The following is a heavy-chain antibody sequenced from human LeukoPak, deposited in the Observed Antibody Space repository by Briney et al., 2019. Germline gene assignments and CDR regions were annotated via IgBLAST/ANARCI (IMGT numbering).Heavy chain of an antibody. CDR3: AELGITMIGGV. CDR2: TSSSGSTI. CDR1: GFTFSSYE. J-gene: IGHJ6*04. Sequence: PGGSLRLSCAASGFTFSSYEMNWVRQAPGKGLEWVSYTSSSGSTIYYADSVKGRFTISRDNAKNSLYLQMNSRRAEDTAVYYCAELGITMIGGVWGKGTTVTISS. D-gene: IGHD3-10*02. V-gene: IGHV3-48*03.